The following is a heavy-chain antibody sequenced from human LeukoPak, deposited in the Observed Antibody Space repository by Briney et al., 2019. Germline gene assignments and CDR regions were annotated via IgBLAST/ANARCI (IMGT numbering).Heavy chain of an antibody. CDR2: MWSDGSNK. J-gene: IGHJ4*02. V-gene: IGHV3-33*01. D-gene: IGHD2/OR15-2a*01. Sequence: GGSLRLSCAASGFTFSSYDMHWVRQAPGKGLEWVAVMWSDGSNKYHADSVKGRFTISRDNSKNTLYLQMNSLRAEDTAVYYCARNSALDYWGQGTLVTVSS. CDR1: GFTFSSYD. CDR3: ARNSALDY.